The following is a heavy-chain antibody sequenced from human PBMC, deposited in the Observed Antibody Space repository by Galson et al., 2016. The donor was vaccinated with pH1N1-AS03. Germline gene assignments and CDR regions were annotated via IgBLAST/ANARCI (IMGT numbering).Heavy chain of an antibody. CDR3: AKDIIIVGASLTGGYFDY. CDR2: TSYDGNNK. CDR1: AFIFSNYG. J-gene: IGHJ4*02. D-gene: IGHD1-26*01. Sequence: SLRLSCAASAFIFSNYGMHWVRQAPGKGLEWVAVTSYDGNNKFYADSVKGRFTISRDNSKNTLYLQMNSLRDEDTAVYYCAKDIIIVGASLTGGYFDYWGQGTLVTVSS. V-gene: IGHV3-30*18.